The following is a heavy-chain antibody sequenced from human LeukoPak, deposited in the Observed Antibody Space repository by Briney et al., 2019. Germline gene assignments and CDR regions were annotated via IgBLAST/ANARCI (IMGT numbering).Heavy chain of an antibody. CDR3: ARGARVQLWSYFDY. J-gene: IGHJ4*02. D-gene: IGHD5-18*01. V-gene: IGHV3-21*01. Sequence: GGSLRLSCAASGFTFSSYSMNWVRQAPGKGLEWVSSISSSSSYIYYADSVKGRFTISRDNAKNSLYLQMNSLRAEDTAVYYCARGARVQLWSYFDYWAREPWSPSPQ. CDR2: ISSSSSYI. CDR1: GFTFSSYS.